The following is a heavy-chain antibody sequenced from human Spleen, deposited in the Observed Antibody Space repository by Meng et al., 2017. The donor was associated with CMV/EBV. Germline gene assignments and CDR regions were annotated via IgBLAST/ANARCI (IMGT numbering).Heavy chain of an antibody. D-gene: IGHD1-7*01. V-gene: IGHV1-2*02. CDR3: ARVSRGIMWNLFKDF. J-gene: IGHJ4*02. CDR1: GNTLDNVC. CDR2: IKPKAGDT. Sequence: SGNTLDNVCNHGVRQGPGKGLGWMGRIKPKAGDTKYGPNFQGRVTMTRDTAIATAYMEVSRLTSDDTAVYFCARVSRGIMWNLFKDFWGQGTLVTVSS.